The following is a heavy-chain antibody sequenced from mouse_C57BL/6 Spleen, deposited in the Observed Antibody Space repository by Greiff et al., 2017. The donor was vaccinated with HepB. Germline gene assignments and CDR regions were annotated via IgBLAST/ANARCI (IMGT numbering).Heavy chain of an antibody. J-gene: IGHJ3*01. CDR1: GYTFTDYE. V-gene: IGHV1-15*01. CDR2: IDPETGGT. Sequence: QVQLKESGAELVRPGASVTLSCKASGYTFTDYEMHWVKQTPVHGLEWIRAIDPETGGTAYNQKFKGKAILTADKSSSTAYMELRSLTSEDSAVYYCKGWFAYWGQGTLVTVSA. CDR3: KGWFAY.